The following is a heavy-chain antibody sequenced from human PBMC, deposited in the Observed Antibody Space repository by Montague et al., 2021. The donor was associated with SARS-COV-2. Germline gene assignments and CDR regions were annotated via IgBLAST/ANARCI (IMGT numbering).Heavy chain of an antibody. CDR2: ISHDESNH. CDR1: RLPFNGYA. CDR3: AREGYRSGSFYIDY. Sequence: SLRLSCAASRLPFNGYAMHWVRQAPGKGLEWLTFISHDESNHRYADSVKGRFTISRDNSKNTLYLQMDCLRPEDTAVYYCAREGYRSGSFYIDYWGQGTLVTVSS. J-gene: IGHJ4*01. D-gene: IGHD1-26*01. V-gene: IGHV3-30*04.